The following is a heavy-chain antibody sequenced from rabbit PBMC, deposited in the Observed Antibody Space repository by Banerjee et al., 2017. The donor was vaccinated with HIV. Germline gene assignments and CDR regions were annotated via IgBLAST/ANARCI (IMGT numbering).Heavy chain of an antibody. CDR3: ARVGVGSSNGFYIGSYFNL. V-gene: IGHV1S45*01. D-gene: IGHD1-1*01. J-gene: IGHJ4*01. CDR1: GFSFSGRWW. Sequence: EESGGGLVQPEGSLTLTCTASGFSFSGRWWICWVRQAPGKGLEWIACIDGSSNTYYASWAKGRFTISKTSSTTVTLQMTSLTAADTATYFCARVGVGSSNGFYIGSYFNLWGQGTLVT. CDR2: IDGSSNT.